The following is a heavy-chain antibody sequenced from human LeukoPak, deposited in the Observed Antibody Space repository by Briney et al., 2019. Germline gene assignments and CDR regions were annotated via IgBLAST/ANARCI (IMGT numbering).Heavy chain of an antibody. CDR2: IYHSGST. CDR3: ARPGVPAALDAFDI. J-gene: IGHJ3*02. V-gene: IGHV4-38-2*01. D-gene: IGHD2-2*01. CDR1: GYSISSGYY. Sequence: PSETLSLTRAVSGYSISSGYYWGWIRQPPGKGLERIGSIYHSGSTYYNPSLKSRVTISVDTSKNQFSLKLSSVTAADTAVYYCARPGVPAALDAFDIWGQGTMVTVSS.